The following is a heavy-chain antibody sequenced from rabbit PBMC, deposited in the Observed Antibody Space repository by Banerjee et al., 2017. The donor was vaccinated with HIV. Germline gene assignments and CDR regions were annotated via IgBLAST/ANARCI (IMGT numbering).Heavy chain of an antibody. CDR1: GFSFSSSYW. J-gene: IGHJ4*01. Sequence: QSLEESGGDLVKPGASLTLTCTASGFSFSSSYWICWVRQAPGKGLEWIACSGTVSGSIAYASWAKGRFTVSKTSSTTVTLQMTSLTAADTATYFCARQVTNSDYAFTLWGQGTPGHRL. V-gene: IGHV1S40*01. D-gene: IGHD1-1*01. CDR2: SGTVSGSI. CDR3: ARQVTNSDYAFTL.